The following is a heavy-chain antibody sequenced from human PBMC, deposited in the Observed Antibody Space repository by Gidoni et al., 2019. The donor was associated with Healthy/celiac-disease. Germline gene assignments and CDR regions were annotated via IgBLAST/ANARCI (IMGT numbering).Heavy chain of an antibody. V-gene: IGHV1-69*01. D-gene: IGHD6-13*01. Sequence: QVQLVQSGAEVKKPGSSVKVSCKASGGTFSSYAISWVRQAPGQGLEWMGGIIPIFGTANYAQKFQGRVTITADESTSTAYMELSSLRSEDTAVYYCARAPYSSSWTQSKWELQSWGQGTLVTVSS. J-gene: IGHJ4*02. CDR2: IIPIFGTA. CDR3: ARAPYSSSWTQSKWELQS. CDR1: GGTFSSYA.